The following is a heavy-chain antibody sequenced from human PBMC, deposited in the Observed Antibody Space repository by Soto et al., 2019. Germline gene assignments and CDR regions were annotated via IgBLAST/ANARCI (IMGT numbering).Heavy chain of an antibody. CDR3: ARAAAAAGVYYFDY. CDR1: GFTFSSYW. J-gene: IGHJ4*02. Sequence: EVQLVESGGGLVPPGGSLRLSCAASGFTFSSYWMTWVRQAPGKGLEWVASINQDGSEKYYVDSVKGRFSISRDNAKNSVYLQINDLRAEDTALYYCARAAAAAGVYYFDYWGQGNLVTVSS. CDR2: INQDGSEK. V-gene: IGHV3-7*01. D-gene: IGHD6-13*01.